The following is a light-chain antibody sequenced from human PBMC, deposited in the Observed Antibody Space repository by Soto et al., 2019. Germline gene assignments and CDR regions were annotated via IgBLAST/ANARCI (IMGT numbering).Light chain of an antibody. CDR1: QSVGDTY. CDR2: GAS. Sequence: EIVMTQSPASLSVSPGERATLSCRASQSVGDTYLAWYQQKPGQAPRLLMYGASNRATGIPDRFSGSGSGTDFTLTISRLEPEDFAVYYCQQYGSSGTFGQGTKVDIK. J-gene: IGKJ1*01. CDR3: QQYGSSGT. V-gene: IGKV3-20*01.